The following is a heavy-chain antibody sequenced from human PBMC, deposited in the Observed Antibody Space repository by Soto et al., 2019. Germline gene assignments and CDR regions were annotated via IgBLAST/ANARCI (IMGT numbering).Heavy chain of an antibody. J-gene: IGHJ4*02. CDR1: GGSISSYY. Sequence: LTCTVSGGSISSYYWSWIRQAPGKGLEWVAVIWYDGSNKYYADSVKGRFTISRDNSKNTLYLQMNSLGAEDTAVYYCARERDGYMDYWGQGTLVTVSS. V-gene: IGHV3-33*08. CDR3: ARERDGYMDY. CDR2: IWYDGSNK.